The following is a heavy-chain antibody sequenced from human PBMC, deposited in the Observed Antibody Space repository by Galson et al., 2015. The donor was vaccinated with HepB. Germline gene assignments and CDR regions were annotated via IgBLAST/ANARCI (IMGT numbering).Heavy chain of an antibody. CDR1: GFTVSSNY. Sequence: SLRLSCAASGFTVSSNYMSWVRQAPGKGLEWVSVIYSGGSTYYADSVKGRFTISRDNSKNTLYLQMNSLRAEDTAVYYCARGVAWLPYSNWGQGTLVTVSS. D-gene: IGHD3-3*01. J-gene: IGHJ4*02. V-gene: IGHV3-53*01. CDR2: IYSGGST. CDR3: ARGVAWLPYSN.